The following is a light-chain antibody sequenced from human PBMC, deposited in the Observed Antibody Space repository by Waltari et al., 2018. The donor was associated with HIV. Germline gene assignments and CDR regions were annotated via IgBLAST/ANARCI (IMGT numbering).Light chain of an antibody. V-gene: IGKV3-11*01. J-gene: IGKJ5*01. CDR2: DAS. CDR1: RNADSQ. CDR3: QQRRNWPLT. Sequence: DIVLTQSPVTLSLSPGEKATLSHMASRNADSQLAWYKQNPRQAPSLLIYDASASATSIPARFSGSRSETDFTHNISSPEPEDCAVYDCQQRRNWPLTFNQGTRLEI.